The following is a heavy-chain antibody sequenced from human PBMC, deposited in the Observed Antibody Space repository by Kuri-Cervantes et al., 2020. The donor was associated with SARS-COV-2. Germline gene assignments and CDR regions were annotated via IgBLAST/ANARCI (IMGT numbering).Heavy chain of an antibody. CDR2: IKSKTDGGTT. D-gene: IGHD3-16*01. J-gene: IGHJ3*02. Sequence: GGSLRLSCAASGFTFSNAWMNWVRQAPGKGLEWDGRIKSKTDGGTTDYAAPVKGIFTVSRDDSKNTLYLQMNSLKTEDTAVYYCARDRMGTDAFDIWGQGTMVTVSS. V-gene: IGHV3-15*01. CDR1: GFTFSNAW. CDR3: ARDRMGTDAFDI.